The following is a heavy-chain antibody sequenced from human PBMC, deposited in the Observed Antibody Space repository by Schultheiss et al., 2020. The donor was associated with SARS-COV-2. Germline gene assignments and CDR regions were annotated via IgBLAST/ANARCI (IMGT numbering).Heavy chain of an antibody. CDR1: GFTFSSYA. J-gene: IGHJ5*02. Sequence: GGSLRLSCAASGFTFSSYAMHWVHQAPGKGLEWVAVISYDGSNKYYADSVKGRFTISRDNAKNSLYLQMNSLRAEDTAVYYCARGVAYYDSSGYSSWGQGTLVTVSS. D-gene: IGHD3-22*01. CDR2: ISYDGSNK. V-gene: IGHV3-30-3*01. CDR3: ARGVAYYDSSGYSS.